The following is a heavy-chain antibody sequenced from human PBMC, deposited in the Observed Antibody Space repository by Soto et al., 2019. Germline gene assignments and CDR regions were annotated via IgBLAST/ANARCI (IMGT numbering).Heavy chain of an antibody. J-gene: IGHJ4*02. CDR3: ARNPYCFTSACYHTDH. CDR2: IYASGAT. V-gene: IGHV3-66*01. Sequence: EVQLVDSGGGLVQPGESLRLSCAASEFSVSSNYMSWVRQAPGKGLEWVSVIYASGATYYADTVRGRFTISRDSSKNPLYLQMNSLRAEDTAVYYCARNPYCFTSACYHTDHWGQGTLVTVSS. D-gene: IGHD2-2*01. CDR1: EFSVSSNY.